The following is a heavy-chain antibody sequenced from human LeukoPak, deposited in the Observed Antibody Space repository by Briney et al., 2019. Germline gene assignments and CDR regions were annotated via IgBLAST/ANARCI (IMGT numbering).Heavy chain of an antibody. J-gene: IGHJ4*02. V-gene: IGHV3-9*01. Sequence: GRSLRLSCAASGFTFDDYAMQWVRQAPGKGLEWVSGIAWNTGNTGYADSVKGRFTISRDNAENSLYLQMNSLRAEDTALYYCVKDMNSYGSGSSYNPWGPFDSWGQGTLVTVSS. D-gene: IGHD3-10*01. CDR1: GFTFDDYA. CDR2: IAWNTGNT. CDR3: VKDMNSYGSGSSYNPWGPFDS.